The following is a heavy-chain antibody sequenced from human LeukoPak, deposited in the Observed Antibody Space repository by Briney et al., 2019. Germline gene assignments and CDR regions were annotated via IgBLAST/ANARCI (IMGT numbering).Heavy chain of an antibody. Sequence: GGSLRLSCAASGFTFSSYAMHWVRQAPGKGLEWVAVISYDGSNKYYADSVKGRFTISRDNSKNTLYLQMNSLRAEDTAVYYCARDREQWLPTPHRDAFDIWGQGTMVTVSS. J-gene: IGHJ3*02. D-gene: IGHD6-19*01. CDR3: ARDREQWLPTPHRDAFDI. V-gene: IGHV3-30-3*01. CDR2: ISYDGSNK. CDR1: GFTFSSYA.